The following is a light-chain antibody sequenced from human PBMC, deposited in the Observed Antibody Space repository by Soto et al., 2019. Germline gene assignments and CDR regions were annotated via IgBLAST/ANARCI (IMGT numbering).Light chain of an antibody. CDR3: QSYDSSLSGVV. J-gene: IGLJ2*01. V-gene: IGLV1-40*01. Sequence: QSVLTQPPSVSGAPGQRVTISCTGSSSHIGAGYDVHWYPQLPGTAPKLLIYGNSNRPSGVPDRFSGSKSGTSASLAITGLQAEDEADYYCQSYDSSLSGVVFGGGTKVTVL. CDR2: GNS. CDR1: SSHIGAGYD.